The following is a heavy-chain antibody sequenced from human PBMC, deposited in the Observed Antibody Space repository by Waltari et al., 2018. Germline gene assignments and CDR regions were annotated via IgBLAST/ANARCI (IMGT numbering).Heavy chain of an antibody. CDR2: VSNECSS. D-gene: IGHD6-13*01. Sequence: QVQLQESGPGLVKPSQTLSLVCSVSGGSIHSGSSYWTWVRQPAGQGLAWIGRVSNECSSYYNPSVKDRVTISLDKSQNQVSLDLTSVTAADTAVYFCARDSSGWYFFDDWGQGKLVTVSS. J-gene: IGHJ4*02. CDR1: GGSIHSGSSY. V-gene: IGHV4-61*02. CDR3: ARDSSGWYFFDD.